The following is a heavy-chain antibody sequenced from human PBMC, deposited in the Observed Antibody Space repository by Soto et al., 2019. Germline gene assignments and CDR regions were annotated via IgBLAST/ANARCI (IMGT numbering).Heavy chain of an antibody. CDR3: ARDLRDIVLMVYAISDYYYGMDV. D-gene: IGHD2-8*01. CDR2: ISSSSSYI. V-gene: IGHV3-21*01. CDR1: GFTFSSYS. J-gene: IGHJ6*02. Sequence: PGGSLRLSCAASGFTFSSYSMNWVRQAPGKGLEWVSSISSSSSYIYYADSVKGRFTISRDNAKNSLYLQMNSLRAEDTAVYYCARDLRDIVLMVYAISDYYYGMDVWGQGTTVTVSS.